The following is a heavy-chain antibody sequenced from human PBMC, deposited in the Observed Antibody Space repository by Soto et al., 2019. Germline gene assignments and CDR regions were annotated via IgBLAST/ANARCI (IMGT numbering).Heavy chain of an antibody. J-gene: IGHJ4*02. CDR1: GGTLSRFINYP. Sequence: QMQLGQSGAEVKKPGSSVKVSCKASGGTLSRFINYPINWVRQAPGQGLEWMGGIVPNVGTVNYAQEFQGRVTITADKSTGTADMELISLRSEDTSLYYCARRDTSGFLRYFDNCGQGTLVTVSS. D-gene: IGHD3-3*01. CDR2: IVPNVGTV. CDR3: ARRDTSGFLRYFDN. V-gene: IGHV1-69*06.